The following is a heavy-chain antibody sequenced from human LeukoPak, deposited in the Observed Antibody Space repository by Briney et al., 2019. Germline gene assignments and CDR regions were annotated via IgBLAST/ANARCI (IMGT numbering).Heavy chain of an antibody. D-gene: IGHD2-15*01. J-gene: IGHJ3*02. CDR3: ARDFGYCSGGSCYSDAFDI. V-gene: IGHV3-30-3*01. CDR1: GFTFSSYA. Sequence: GGSLRLSCAASGFTFSSYAMHWVRQAPGKGLGGVAVISYYGSNKYYADSVKGRFTISRDNSKNTLYLQMNSLRAQDTAVYYCARDFGYCSGGSCYSDAFDIWGQGTMVTVSS. CDR2: ISYYGSNK.